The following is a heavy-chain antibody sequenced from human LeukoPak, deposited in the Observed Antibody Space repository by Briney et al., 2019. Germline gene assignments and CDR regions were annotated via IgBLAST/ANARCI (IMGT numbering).Heavy chain of an antibody. Sequence: SETLSLTCTVSGGSISNYYWSWLRQPPGKGLEWIGYIYYSGSTNYNPSLTSRVTISVDTSKNQFSLKLSSVTAADTAVYYCARDRTTGWGNWFDPWGQGTLVTVSS. CDR1: GGSISNYY. CDR3: ARDRTTGWGNWFDP. D-gene: IGHD4-11*01. V-gene: IGHV4-59*01. J-gene: IGHJ5*02. CDR2: IYYSGST.